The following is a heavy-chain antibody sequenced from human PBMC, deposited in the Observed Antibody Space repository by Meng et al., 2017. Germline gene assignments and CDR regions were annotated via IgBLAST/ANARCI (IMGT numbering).Heavy chain of an antibody. V-gene: IGHV4-34*01. CDR2: INHSGST. J-gene: IGHJ5*02. CDR3: AGGGMVRGVIKSSWFDP. Sequence: SETLSLTCAVYGGSLRGYYGGWIRQPPGKGLEWIGEINHSGSTNYNPSLKSRVTISVDTSKNQFALKLSTVTAADEAVYYCAGGGMVRGVIKSSWFDPWGQGTLVTVSS. CDR1: GGSLRGYY. D-gene: IGHD3-10*01.